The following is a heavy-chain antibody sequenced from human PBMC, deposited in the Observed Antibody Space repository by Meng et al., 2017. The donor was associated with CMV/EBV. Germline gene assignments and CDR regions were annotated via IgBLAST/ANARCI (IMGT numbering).Heavy chain of an antibody. D-gene: IGHD3-10*01. V-gene: IGHV3-23*03. J-gene: IGHJ6*02. CDR3: AKDIRVTMVRGGNYYYYGMDV. Sequence: GESLKISCAASGFTFSSYAMSWVRQAPGKGLEWVSVIYSGGSSTYYADSVKGRFTISRDNSKNTLYLQMNSLRAEDTAVYYCAKDIRVTMVRGGNYYYYGMDVWGQGTTVTVSS. CDR2: IYSGGSST. CDR1: GFTFSSYA.